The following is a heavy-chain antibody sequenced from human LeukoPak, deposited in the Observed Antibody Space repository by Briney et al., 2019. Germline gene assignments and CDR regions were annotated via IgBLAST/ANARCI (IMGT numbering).Heavy chain of an antibody. CDR2: IYYTGKT. Sequence: SETPSLTCTVSGDSFSNGNYYWSWLRQPPGKALEWIGYIYYTGKTYYNPSLEGQVTILVDTSRNHFSVKLSSVTAADTAVYYRARSQNYYGSGDYWSQGTLVTVSS. V-gene: IGHV4-61*03. CDR3: ARSQNYYGSGDY. D-gene: IGHD3-10*01. J-gene: IGHJ4*02. CDR1: GDSFSNGNYY.